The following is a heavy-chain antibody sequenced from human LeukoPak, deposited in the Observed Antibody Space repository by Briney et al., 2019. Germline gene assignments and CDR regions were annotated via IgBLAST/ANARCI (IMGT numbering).Heavy chain of an antibody. J-gene: IGHJ4*02. CDR2: VYYSGRT. Sequence: SETLSLTCTVSGGSISSNNHYWGWIRQPPGKGLEWIGSVYYSGRTYYNPSLKSRVTISVDTSENQFSLKLRFVTAADTAVYFCARQRDGYSTGVLDSWGQGTLVTVSS. CDR3: ARQRDGYSTGVLDS. D-gene: IGHD5-24*01. CDR1: GGSISSNNHY. V-gene: IGHV4-39*01.